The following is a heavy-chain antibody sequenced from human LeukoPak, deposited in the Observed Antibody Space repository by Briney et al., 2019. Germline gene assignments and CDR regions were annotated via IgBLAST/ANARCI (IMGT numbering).Heavy chain of an antibody. J-gene: IGHJ3*02. D-gene: IGHD3-3*01. Sequence: PSETLSLTCTVSGGSISSYYWSWIRQPAGKGLEWIGRIYTSGSTNYNPSLKSRVTMSVDTSKNQFSLKLSSVTAADTAVYYCARDRPITIFGVATRADAFDIWGQGTMVTVSS. V-gene: IGHV4-4*07. CDR2: IYTSGST. CDR3: ARDRPITIFGVATRADAFDI. CDR1: GGSISSYY.